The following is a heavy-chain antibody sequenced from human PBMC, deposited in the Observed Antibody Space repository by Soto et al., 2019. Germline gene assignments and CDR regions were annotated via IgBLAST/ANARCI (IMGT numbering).Heavy chain of an antibody. V-gene: IGHV4-31*03. D-gene: IGHD3-3*01. CDR1: GGSISSGGYY. J-gene: IGHJ1*01. CDR3: ARGVVTVYFQH. CDR2: IYYSGST. Sequence: PSETLSLTCTVSGGSISSGGYYWSWIRQHPGKGLEWIGYIYYSGSTYYNPSLKSRVTISVDTSKNQFSLKLSSVTAADTAVYYCARGVVTVYFQHWGQGTLVTVSS.